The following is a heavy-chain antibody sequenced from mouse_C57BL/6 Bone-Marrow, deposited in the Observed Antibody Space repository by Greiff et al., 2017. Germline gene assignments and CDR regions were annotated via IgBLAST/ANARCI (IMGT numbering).Heavy chain of an antibody. CDR2: IYPGGGYT. CDR3: ARLTGTGYYFDY. CDR1: GYTFTNYW. Sequence: QVQLQQSGAELVRPGTSVTMSCKASGYTFTNYWIGWAKQRPGHGLEWIGDIYPGGGYTNYNEKFKGKATLTADKSSSTAYMQFSSLTSEDSAIYYCARLTGTGYYFDYWGQGTTLTVSS. J-gene: IGHJ2*01. V-gene: IGHV1-63*01. D-gene: IGHD4-1*01.